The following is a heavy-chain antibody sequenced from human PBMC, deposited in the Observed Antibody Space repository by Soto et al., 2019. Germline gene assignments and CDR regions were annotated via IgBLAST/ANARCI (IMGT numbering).Heavy chain of an antibody. CDR3: ARGPTDYYDNSANYFLDY. J-gene: IGHJ4*02. V-gene: IGHV1-18*01. D-gene: IGHD3-22*01. CDR2: ISTYNGNT. CDR1: GYTFITYG. Sequence: QVQLVQSGAEVKKPGASVKVSCKASGYTFITYGVSWVRQAPGQGLDWLGWISTYNGNTRYGERLQGRVTMTTDTTTNTAYMELRNLRSDDTAVYYCARGPTDYYDNSANYFLDYWGQGTLVTVSS.